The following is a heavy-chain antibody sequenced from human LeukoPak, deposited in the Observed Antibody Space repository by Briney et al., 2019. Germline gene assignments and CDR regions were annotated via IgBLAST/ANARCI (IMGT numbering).Heavy chain of an antibody. CDR1: GFIFSSSA. Sequence: ASVKVSCTASGFIFSSSAVQWVRQSPGQPLEWVGWSTPDSKNIKYAQRLQGRVTIGRDMSTNTAYMELSNLNIDDTAVYYCAAERYRDGCCWSDVWGQGTQVTVSS. J-gene: IGHJ5*02. CDR2: STPDSKNI. V-gene: IGHV1-58*01. CDR3: AAERYRDGCCWSDV. D-gene: IGHD5-12*01.